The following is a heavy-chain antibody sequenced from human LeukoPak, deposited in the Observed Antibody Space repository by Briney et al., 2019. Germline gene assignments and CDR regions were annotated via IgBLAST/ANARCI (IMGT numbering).Heavy chain of an antibody. CDR1: GFTFSSYG. CDR3: ARDGYGDYTFDY. D-gene: IGHD4-17*01. J-gene: IGHJ4*02. CDR2: IRYDGSNK. Sequence: GGSLRLSCAASGFTFSSYGMHWVRQAPGKGLEWVAFIRYDGSNKYYADSVKGRFTISRDNSKNTLYLQMNSLRAEGTAVYYCARDGYGDYTFDYWGQGTLVTISS. V-gene: IGHV3-30*02.